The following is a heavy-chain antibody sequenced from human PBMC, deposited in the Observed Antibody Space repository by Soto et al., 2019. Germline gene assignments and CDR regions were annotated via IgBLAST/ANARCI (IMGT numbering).Heavy chain of an antibody. J-gene: IGHJ4*02. D-gene: IGHD6-6*01. CDR2: ISYDGSNK. CDR1: GFTFSSYA. V-gene: IGHV3-30-3*01. Sequence: QVQLVESGGGVVQPGRSLRLSCAASGFTFSSYAMHWVRQAPGKGLEWVAVISYDGSNKYYADSVKGRFTISRDNSKNTLYLQMNSLRADDTAVYYCASGSSSPSDYWGQGTLVTVSS. CDR3: ASGSSSPSDY.